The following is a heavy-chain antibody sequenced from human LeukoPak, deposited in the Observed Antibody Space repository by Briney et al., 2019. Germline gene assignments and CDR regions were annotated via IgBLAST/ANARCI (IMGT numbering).Heavy chain of an antibody. V-gene: IGHV3-49*04. Sequence: GGSLRLSCTASGFTFDDYVMSWVRQAPGKGLEWVGFIRSKAYGGTTKNAASVKGRFTISRDDSRSIAYLQMSSLRAEDTAVYYCAKAKGEIVVVTPYDYWGQGTLVTVSS. J-gene: IGHJ4*02. CDR3: AKAKGEIVVVTPYDY. D-gene: IGHD3-22*01. CDR2: IRSKAYGGTT. CDR1: GFTFDDYV.